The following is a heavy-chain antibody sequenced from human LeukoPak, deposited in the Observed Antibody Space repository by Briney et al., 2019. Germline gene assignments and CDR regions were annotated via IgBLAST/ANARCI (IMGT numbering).Heavy chain of an antibody. Sequence: ASVKVSCKASGYTFTGYYMHWVRQAPGQGLEWMGWINPNSGGTNYAKKFQGRVTMTRDTSISTAYMELSRLRSDDTAVYYCARGWELLEGHDSYDYWGQGTLVTVSS. V-gene: IGHV1-2*02. CDR2: INPNSGGT. J-gene: IGHJ4*02. CDR3: ARGWELLEGHDSYDY. D-gene: IGHD1-26*01. CDR1: GYTFTGYY.